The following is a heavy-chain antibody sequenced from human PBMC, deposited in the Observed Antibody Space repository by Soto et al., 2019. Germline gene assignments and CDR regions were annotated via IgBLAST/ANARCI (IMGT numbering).Heavy chain of an antibody. V-gene: IGHV1-2*02. CDR3: ARCYCSSTSCYFYIDY. CDR1: GYTFTGYY. D-gene: IGHD2-2*01. J-gene: IGHJ4*02. CDR2: INPNSGGT. Sequence: ASVKVSCKASGYTFTGYYMHWVRQAPGQGLEWMGWINPNSGGTNYAQKFQGRVTMTRDTSISTAYMELSRLRSDDTAVYYCARCYCSSTSCYFYIDYWGQGTLVTVSS.